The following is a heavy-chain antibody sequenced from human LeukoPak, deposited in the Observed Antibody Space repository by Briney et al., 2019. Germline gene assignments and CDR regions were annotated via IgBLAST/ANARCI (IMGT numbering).Heavy chain of an antibody. J-gene: IGHJ4*02. CDR3: ARGPITTRSHFDY. D-gene: IGHD3-22*01. CDR2: IIPIFATA. CDR1: GGTFSSYA. V-gene: IGHV1-69*01. Sequence: SVKVSCKASGGTFSSYAISWVRQAPGQGLEWMGGIIPIFATASYAQKFQGRVTITADESTSTAYMELSSLRSEDTAVYYCARGPITTRSHFDYWGQGTLVTVSS.